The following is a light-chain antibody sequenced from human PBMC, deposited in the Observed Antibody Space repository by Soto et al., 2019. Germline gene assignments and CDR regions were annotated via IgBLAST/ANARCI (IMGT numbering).Light chain of an antibody. CDR3: QQRSNWPPLT. V-gene: IGKV3-11*01. CDR2: DAS. Sequence: EIVLTQSPATLSLSPGERATLSCRASQSVSSYLAWYQQKPSQAPRLLIYDASTRATGILARFSGSGSGTVFALTISSLVPEDFAVYYCQQRSNWPPLTFGGGTKVQIK. CDR1: QSVSSY. J-gene: IGKJ4*01.